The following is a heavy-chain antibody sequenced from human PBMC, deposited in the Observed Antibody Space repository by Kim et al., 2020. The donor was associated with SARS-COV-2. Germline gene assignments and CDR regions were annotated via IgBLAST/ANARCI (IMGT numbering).Heavy chain of an antibody. D-gene: IGHD1-1*01. Sequence: STYYNPSLKSRVTISVDTSKNQFSLKLSSVTAADTAVYYWAREYTGYMDVWGKGTTVTVSS. J-gene: IGHJ6*03. V-gene: IGHV4-31*02. CDR2: ST. CDR3: AREYTGYMDV.